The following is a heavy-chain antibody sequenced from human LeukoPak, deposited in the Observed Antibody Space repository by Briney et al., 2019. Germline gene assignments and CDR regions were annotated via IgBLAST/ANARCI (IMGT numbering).Heavy chain of an antibody. CDR1: GGSISSSSYY. Sequence: PSETLSLTCTVSGGSISSSSYYWGWIRQPPGKGLEWIGNIYYSGSTYYNPSLKSRVTISVDTSKNQFSLKLSSVTAADTTVYYCARAHRLYAFDIWGQGTMVTVSS. CDR2: IYYSGST. V-gene: IGHV4-39*01. CDR3: ARAHRLYAFDI. D-gene: IGHD2-8*01. J-gene: IGHJ3*02.